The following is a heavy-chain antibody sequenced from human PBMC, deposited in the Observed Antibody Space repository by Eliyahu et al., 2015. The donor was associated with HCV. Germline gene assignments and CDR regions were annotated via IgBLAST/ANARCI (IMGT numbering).Heavy chain of an antibody. D-gene: IGHD3-3*01. J-gene: IGHJ4*02. CDR1: GXSFSTFW. CDR3: ARRDDFWSGYFAYYFDH. V-gene: IGHV5-51*01. CDR2: IYPNXSQT. Sequence: EVQLVQSGAXVXKPGESLKXSCKVSGXSFSTFWIGWVRQMPGKGLEWMGIIYPNXSQTRYNPSFQGQVTISVDKXIRTAYLQWTSLKASDTAIYYCARRDDFWSGYFAYYFDHWGQGTQVTVSS.